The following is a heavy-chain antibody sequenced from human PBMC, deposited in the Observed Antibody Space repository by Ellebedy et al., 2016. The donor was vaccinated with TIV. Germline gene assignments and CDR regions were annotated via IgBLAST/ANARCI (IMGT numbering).Heavy chain of an antibody. CDR2: TYYRSKWNN. CDR3: ARGWFGSGMGV. D-gene: IGHD3-10*01. CDR1: GDSVSTDIG. J-gene: IGHJ6*02. Sequence: SETLSLTCVISGDSVSTDIGWNWIRQSPSRGLEWLGRTYYRSKWNNDYAVSLKSRITINPDTSKHLFSLQLNSVTPEDTAVYYCARGWFGSGMGVWGQGTTVTVSS. V-gene: IGHV6-1*01.